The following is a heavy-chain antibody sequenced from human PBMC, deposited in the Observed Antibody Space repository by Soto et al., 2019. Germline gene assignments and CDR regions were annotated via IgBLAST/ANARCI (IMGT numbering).Heavy chain of an antibody. CDR2: ISGSGGST. Sequence: EVQLLESGGGLVQPGGSLRLSCAASGFTFSSYAMSWVRQAPGKGLEWVSGISGSGGSTYYADSVKGRFTISRDNSKNSLYLQMNSLRAEDTAVYYCAKDLVVVPDYYFDCWGQGTLVTVSS. CDR1: GFTFSSYA. CDR3: AKDLVVVPDYYFDC. D-gene: IGHD2-2*01. J-gene: IGHJ4*02. V-gene: IGHV3-23*01.